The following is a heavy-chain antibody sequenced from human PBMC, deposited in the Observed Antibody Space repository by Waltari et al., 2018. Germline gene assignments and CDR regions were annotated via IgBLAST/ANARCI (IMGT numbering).Heavy chain of an antibody. Sequence: QLQLQESGPGLVKPSETLSLTCTVSGGSISSSSYYWGWIRQPPGKGLEWIGSIYYSGSTYYNPSLKSRVTISVDTSKNQFSLKLSSVTAADTAVYYCARDGGSKGYGWYYYGMDVWGQGTTVTVSS. CDR3: ARDGGSKGYGWYYYGMDV. CDR2: IYYSGST. V-gene: IGHV4-39*07. CDR1: GGSISSSSYY. J-gene: IGHJ6*02. D-gene: IGHD2-15*01.